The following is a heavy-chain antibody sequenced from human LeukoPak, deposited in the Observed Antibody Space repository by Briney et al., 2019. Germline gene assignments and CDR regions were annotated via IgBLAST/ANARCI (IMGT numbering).Heavy chain of an antibody. CDR3: ARGRPSLAIFDY. CDR2: INVGSGNT. CDR1: GYTFTGYY. J-gene: IGHJ4*02. Sequence: ASVKVSCKASGYTFTGYYMHWVRQAPGQRLEWMGWINVGSGNTKYSQEFQGSVTITSDTSASTAHMELSSLRSDDMAVYYCARGRPSLAIFDYWGQGTLVTVSS. V-gene: IGHV1-3*03. D-gene: IGHD3-9*01.